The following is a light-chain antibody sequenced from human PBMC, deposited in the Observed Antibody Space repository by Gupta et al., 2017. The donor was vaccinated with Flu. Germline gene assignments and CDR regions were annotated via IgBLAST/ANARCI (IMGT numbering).Light chain of an antibody. J-gene: IGKJ4*01. CDR3: LQHNKYPLT. CDR2: TAS. V-gene: IGKV1-17*01. Sequence: DIQMTQSPSSLSASVGDRITITCRTSQGIGNDLGWYQQKPGKAPKRLIFTASSLESGVPPRFTGRGSGTEFTLTISGLQPEDFATYYCLQHNKYPLTFGGGTKVEIK. CDR1: QGIGND.